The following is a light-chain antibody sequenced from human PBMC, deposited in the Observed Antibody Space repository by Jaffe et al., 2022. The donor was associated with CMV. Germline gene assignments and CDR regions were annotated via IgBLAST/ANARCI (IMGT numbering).Light chain of an antibody. Sequence: QSALTQPPSASGSPGQSVTISCTGTSSDVGGYKYVSWYQQHPGKAPKLMIFEVNKRPSGVPDRFSGSKSGNTASLTVSGLQAEDEAEYYCSSYGGSNNFVLFGGGTKLTVL. CDR2: EVN. CDR3: SSYGGSNNFVL. CDR1: SSDVGGYKY. V-gene: IGLV2-8*01. J-gene: IGLJ2*01.